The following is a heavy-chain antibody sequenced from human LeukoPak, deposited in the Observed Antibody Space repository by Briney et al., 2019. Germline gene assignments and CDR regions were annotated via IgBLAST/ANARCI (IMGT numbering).Heavy chain of an antibody. D-gene: IGHD2-2*03. CDR2: IYYSGST. CDR3: ARGASSRSGYCSSTSCRNWFDP. Sequence: SETLSLTCTVSGGSISSYYWSWIRQPPGKGLEWIGYIYYSGSTNYNPSLKSRVTISVDTSKNQFSLKLSSVTAADTAVYYCARGASSRSGYCSSTSCRNWFDPWGQGTLVTVSS. J-gene: IGHJ5*02. V-gene: IGHV4-59*12. CDR1: GGSISSYY.